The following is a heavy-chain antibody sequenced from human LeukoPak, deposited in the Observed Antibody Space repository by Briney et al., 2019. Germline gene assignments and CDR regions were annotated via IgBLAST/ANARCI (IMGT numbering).Heavy chain of an antibody. V-gene: IGHV4-28*03. J-gene: IGHJ4*02. CDR2: IYYSGST. CDR3: ARAPMLAYCGGDCYYFDY. D-gene: IGHD2-21*02. CDR1: GYSISSSNW. Sequence: SGPTLVKPSDTLSLTCAVSGYSISSSNWWGWIRQPPGKGLEWIGYIYYSGSTYYNPSLKSRVTMSVDTSKNQFSLKLSSVTAVDTAVYYCARAPMLAYCGGDCYYFDYWGQGTLVTVSS.